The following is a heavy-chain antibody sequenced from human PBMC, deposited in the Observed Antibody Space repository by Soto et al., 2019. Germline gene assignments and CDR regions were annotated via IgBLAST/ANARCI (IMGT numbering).Heavy chain of an antibody. CDR2: IYFDGITT. Sequence: GGSLRLSCTASGFTFNTHWMHWVRQAPGKGLVWVSRIYFDGITTNYADSVKGRLTDSRDNAKNTVYMHVNTLRDADTAVYYCARGGAMGVDYWGQGTLVTVSS. D-gene: IGHD1-26*01. CDR3: ARGGAMGVDY. CDR1: GFTFNTHW. V-gene: IGHV3-74*01. J-gene: IGHJ4*02.